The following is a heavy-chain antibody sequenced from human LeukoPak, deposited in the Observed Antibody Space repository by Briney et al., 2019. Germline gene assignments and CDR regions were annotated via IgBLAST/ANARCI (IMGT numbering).Heavy chain of an antibody. D-gene: IGHD3-3*01. CDR3: ASTIFGVVLYYYGMDV. Sequence: GGPLRLSCAASGFTVSSNYMSWVRQAPGKGLEWVSVIYSGGSTYYADSVKGRFTISRDNSKNTLYLQMNSLRAEDTAVYYCASTIFGVVLYYYGMDVWGQGTTVTVSS. J-gene: IGHJ6*02. CDR1: GFTVSSNY. CDR2: IYSGGST. V-gene: IGHV3-53*01.